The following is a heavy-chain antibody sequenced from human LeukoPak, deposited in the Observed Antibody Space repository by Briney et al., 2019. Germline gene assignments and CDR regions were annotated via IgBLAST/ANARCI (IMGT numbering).Heavy chain of an antibody. J-gene: IGHJ4*02. V-gene: IGHV5-51*01. Sequence: GKSLKISCKGSGYSFTSYWIGWVRQMPGRGLEWMGIIYPGDSDTRYSPSFQGQVTISADKSISTAYLQWSSLKASDTAMYYCARLASYYDSSGYYFDYWGQGTLVTVSS. D-gene: IGHD3-22*01. CDR2: IYPGDSDT. CDR1: GYSFTSYW. CDR3: ARLASYYDSSGYYFDY.